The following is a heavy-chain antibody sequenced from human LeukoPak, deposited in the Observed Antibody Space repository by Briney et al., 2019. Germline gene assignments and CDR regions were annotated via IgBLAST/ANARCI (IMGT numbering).Heavy chain of an antibody. CDR3: ARGYLYYGSGSYYPLFGY. CDR2: INHSGST. V-gene: IGHV4-34*01. D-gene: IGHD3-10*01. J-gene: IGHJ4*02. Sequence: SETLSLTCAVYGGSFSGYYWSWIRQPPGKGLEWIGEINHSGSTNYNPSLKSRVTILVDTSKNQFSLKLSSVTAADTAVYYCARGYLYYGSGSYYPLFGYWGQGTLVTVSS. CDR1: GGSFSGYY.